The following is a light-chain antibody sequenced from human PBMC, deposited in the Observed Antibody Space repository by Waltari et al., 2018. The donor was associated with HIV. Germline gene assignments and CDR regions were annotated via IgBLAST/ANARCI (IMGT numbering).Light chain of an antibody. CDR1: SRDVGAYNF. CDR2: GVK. J-gene: IGLJ2*01. Sequence: QSALTQPPSASGSPGQSVTFSCPGTSRDVGAYNFVSWYQQHPGKAPKLIIYGVKRRPSGVPDRFSGSKSGNTASLTVSGLQADDEADYYCSSYAGPNHLLFGGGTKLTVL. V-gene: IGLV2-8*01. CDR3: SSYAGPNHLL.